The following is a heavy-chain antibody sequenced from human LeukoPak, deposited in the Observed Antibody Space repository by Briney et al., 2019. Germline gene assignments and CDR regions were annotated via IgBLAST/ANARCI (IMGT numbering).Heavy chain of an antibody. CDR3: VRGISPGSGWFFDI. V-gene: IGHV4-4*02. CDR1: GGSISSTNW. Sequence: SETLSLTCAVSGGSISSTNWWSWVRQPPGKGLEWVGEIHLSGSTNYNPSLKSRVTISGDKSKNQFSLKLSSATAADTAVYYCVRGISPGSGWFFDIWGQGTMVTVSS. CDR2: IHLSGST. D-gene: IGHD6-19*01. J-gene: IGHJ3*02.